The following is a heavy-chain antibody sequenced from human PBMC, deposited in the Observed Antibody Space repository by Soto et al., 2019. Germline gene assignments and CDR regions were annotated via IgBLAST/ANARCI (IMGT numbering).Heavy chain of an antibody. V-gene: IGHV3-48*03. D-gene: IGHD2-2*01. Sequence: EVQLLESGGGVVQPGGSLRLSCEVSGFTFSSYEMYWVRQAPGKGLEWVAYISSSGETVYYAGSVQGRFTISRDNAKTSLYLQMSSLGAEDTAVYYCAREGFYAMDVWGQGTTVTVSS. CDR2: ISSSGETV. CDR3: AREGFYAMDV. CDR1: GFTFSSYE. J-gene: IGHJ6*02.